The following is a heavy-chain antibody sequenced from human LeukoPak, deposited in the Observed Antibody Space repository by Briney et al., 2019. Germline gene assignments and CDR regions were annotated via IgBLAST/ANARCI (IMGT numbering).Heavy chain of an antibody. D-gene: IGHD2-15*01. CDR1: GFTFSNFG. Sequence: SGGSLRLSCAVSGFTFSNFGINWVRQAPGKGLEWISYISSSTRTIYYVESVKGRFTISRDNAKNSVYLQMNSLRAEDTAVYYCARGHESGGYQIDCWGQGTLVTVSS. CDR2: ISSSTRTI. V-gene: IGHV3-48*04. CDR3: ARGHESGGYQIDC. J-gene: IGHJ4*02.